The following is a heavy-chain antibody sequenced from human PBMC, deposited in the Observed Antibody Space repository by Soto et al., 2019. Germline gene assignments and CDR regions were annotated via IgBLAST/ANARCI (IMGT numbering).Heavy chain of an antibody. J-gene: IGHJ1*01. CDR3: SGGVGDAF. CDR1: GFVFKSDW. D-gene: IGHD1-26*01. CDR2: TNQDGSAK. V-gene: IGHV3-7*04. Sequence: EVQLVESGGGLVQPGGSLRLSCAFSGFVFKSDWMNWVRQAPGKGLEWVAHTNQDGSAKYYGDSVKGRFTISRDNAKNALYLQMNSLRAEDTAVYYCSGGVGDAFWGQGTLVTVSS.